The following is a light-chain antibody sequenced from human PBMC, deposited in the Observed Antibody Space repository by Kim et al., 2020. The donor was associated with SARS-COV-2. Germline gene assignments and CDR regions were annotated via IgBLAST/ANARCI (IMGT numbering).Light chain of an antibody. V-gene: IGLV4-69*01. J-gene: IGLJ2*01. CDR2: LNSDGSH. CDR3: QTWGTGINVV. Sequence: VKLTCTLSSGHSRYAIAWHQQQPEKGPRFLMKLNSDGSHSKGDGIPDRFSGSSSGADRYLTISSLQSEDEADYYCQTWGTGINVVFGGGTQLTVL. CDR1: SGHSRYA.